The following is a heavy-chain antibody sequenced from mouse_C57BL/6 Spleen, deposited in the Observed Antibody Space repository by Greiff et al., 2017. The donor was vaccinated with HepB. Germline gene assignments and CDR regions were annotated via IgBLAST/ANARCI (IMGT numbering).Heavy chain of an antibody. CDR3: VNSKKGAMDY. CDR2: IRSKSNNYAT. V-gene: IGHV10-1*01. D-gene: IGHD2-5*01. J-gene: IGHJ4*01. CDR1: GFSFNTYA. Sequence: EVQLVESGGGLVQPKASLKLSCAASGFSFNTYAMNWVRQAPGKGLEWVARIRSKSNNYATYYAESVKDRFTISRDESESMLYLQMNNLKTEDTAMYYCVNSKKGAMDYWGQGTSVTVSS.